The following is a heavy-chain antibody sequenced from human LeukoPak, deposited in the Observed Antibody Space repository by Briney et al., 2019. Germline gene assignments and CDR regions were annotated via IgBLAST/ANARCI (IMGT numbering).Heavy chain of an antibody. J-gene: IGHJ4*02. Sequence: ASVKVSCKASGYTFTSYGISWVRQAPGQGLEWMGWINPNSGGTNYAQKFQGRVTMTRDTSISTAYMELSRLRSDDTAVYYCARAHRLSYSGLPSYYWGQGTLVTVSS. D-gene: IGHD6-13*01. CDR3: ARAHRLSYSGLPSYY. CDR1: GYTFTSYG. V-gene: IGHV1-2*02. CDR2: INPNSGGT.